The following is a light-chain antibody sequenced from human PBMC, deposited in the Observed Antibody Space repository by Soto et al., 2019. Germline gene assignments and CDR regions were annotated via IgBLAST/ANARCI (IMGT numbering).Light chain of an antibody. CDR1: QVISNF. CDR3: HQFNSYPRN. V-gene: IGKV1-9*01. Sequence: DIQLTQSPSFLSASVGDRVTFTCRASQVISNFLAWYQQKPGEAPKLLIDAASNLQSGVPSRYSGSGSGTKFTVTDSCLQTDDSASYYSHQFNSYPRNFGQGTKV. CDR2: AAS. J-gene: IGKJ1*01.